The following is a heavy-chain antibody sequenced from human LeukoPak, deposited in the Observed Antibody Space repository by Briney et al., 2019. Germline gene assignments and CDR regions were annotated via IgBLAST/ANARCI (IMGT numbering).Heavy chain of an antibody. J-gene: IGHJ4*02. CDR2: IYYSGST. CDR1: GGSISSGSYY. D-gene: IGHD3-3*01. V-gene: IGHV4-39*01. CDR3: ASRSSIWSGYQDTLYYFDS. Sequence: SETLSLTCTASGGSISSGSYYWGWIRQPPGKGLEYIGSIYYSGSTYYNPSLKSRVTISVDTSKNQFTLKLSSVTAADTALYYCASRSSIWSGYQDTLYYFDSWGQGTLVTVSS.